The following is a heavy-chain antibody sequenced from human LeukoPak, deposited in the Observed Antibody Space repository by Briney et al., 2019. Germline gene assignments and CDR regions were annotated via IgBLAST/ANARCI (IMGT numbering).Heavy chain of an antibody. CDR1: GFTFSSYA. Sequence: PGGSLRLSCSASGFTFSSYAMHWVRQAPGKGLQYVSGISTNGGRTYYAESVKGRFTISRDNSKNTLYLQMISLRAEDTAVYYCARDRYYGSGRYNYFDYWGQGTLVTVSS. V-gene: IGHV3-64*04. CDR2: ISTNGGRT. J-gene: IGHJ4*02. CDR3: ARDRYYGSGRYNYFDY. D-gene: IGHD3-10*01.